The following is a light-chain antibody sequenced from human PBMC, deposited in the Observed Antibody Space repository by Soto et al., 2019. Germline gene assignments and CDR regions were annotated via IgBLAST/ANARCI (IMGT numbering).Light chain of an antibody. J-gene: IGLJ2*01. CDR2: DVS. CDR3: CSYAGSYTFLPVV. Sequence: QSALTQPRSVSGSPGQSVTISCTGTSSDVGGYNYVSWYQQHPGKAPKLMIYDVSKRPSGVPDRFSGSKSGNTAFLTISGLQAEDEADYYCCSYAGSYTFLPVVFGGGTKLTVL. CDR1: SSDVGGYNY. V-gene: IGLV2-11*01.